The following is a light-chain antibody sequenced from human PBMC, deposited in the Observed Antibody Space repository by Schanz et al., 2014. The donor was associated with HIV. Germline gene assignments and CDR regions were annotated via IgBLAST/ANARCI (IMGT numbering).Light chain of an antibody. CDR1: QIIKTY. Sequence: DIQMTQSPSSLSASVGDRITITCRASQIIKTYLAWYQQKPGKVPTLLIYGASTLQSSVSSRFSGSGSGTIYTLTISNLQPEDAGTYFCQNYNGAPLTFGGGSKVEV. J-gene: IGKJ4*01. V-gene: IGKV1-27*01. CDR3: QNYNGAPLT. CDR2: GAS.